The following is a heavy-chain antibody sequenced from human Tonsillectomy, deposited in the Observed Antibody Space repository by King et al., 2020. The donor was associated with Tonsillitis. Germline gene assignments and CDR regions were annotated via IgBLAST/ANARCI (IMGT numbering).Heavy chain of an antibody. CDR1: GITFSNYG. D-gene: IGHD5-18*01. J-gene: IGHJ4*02. CDR2: IRADGANK. V-gene: IGHV3-30*02. CDR3: ANDSASGYSYGTDY. Sequence: VQLVESGGGVVQPGGSLRLSCAASGITFSNYGMHWVRQAPGKGLEWVAFIRADGANKYYADSVKGRFTISRDNSKNTLYLQMNSLRAEDTAVYYCANDSASGYSYGTDYWGQGTLVTVSS.